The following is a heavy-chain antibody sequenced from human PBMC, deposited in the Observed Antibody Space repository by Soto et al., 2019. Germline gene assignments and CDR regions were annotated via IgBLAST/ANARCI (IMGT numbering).Heavy chain of an antibody. D-gene: IGHD3-10*01. CDR1: GLSVRNNY. Sequence: LRLSCTASGLSVRNNYMSWVRQAPGMGLEWVSVIYNDGTTYYADSVKGRFPLSRDTSKNTLSLQMDSLRAEDTAVYYCVRPLPSGRNYGMDVWGQGTTVTVSS. CDR3: VRPLPSGRNYGMDV. J-gene: IGHJ6*02. V-gene: IGHV3-53*01. CDR2: IYNDGTT.